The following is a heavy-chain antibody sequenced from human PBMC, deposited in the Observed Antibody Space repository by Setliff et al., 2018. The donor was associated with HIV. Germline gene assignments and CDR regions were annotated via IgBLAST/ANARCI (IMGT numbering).Heavy chain of an antibody. CDR1: GYTFSMYW. D-gene: IGHD4-4*01. CDR2: LYPGDSDI. J-gene: IGHJ5*02. V-gene: IGHV5-51*01. Sequence: GESLKISCQTSGYTFSMYWIGWVRQRPGKGLEWMAILYPGDSDIRYSPSFQGQVTISADKSIGAAYLQWRSLKAWDTGMYFCARAPNSPSYSNVFFVDHWGQGTLVTVPS. CDR3: ARAPNSPSYSNVFFVDH.